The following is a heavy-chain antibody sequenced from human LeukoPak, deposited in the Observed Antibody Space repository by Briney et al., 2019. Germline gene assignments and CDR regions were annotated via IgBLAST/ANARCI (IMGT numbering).Heavy chain of an antibody. CDR3: ARDPPRIVVVVAATYYYGMDV. J-gene: IGHJ6*02. D-gene: IGHD2-15*01. Sequence: ASVKVSCKASGYTFTSYGISWVRQAPGRGLEWMGWISAYNGNTNYAQKLQGRVTMTTDTSTSTAYMELRSLRSDDTAVYYCARDPPRIVVVVAATYYYGMDVWGQGTTVTVSS. CDR2: ISAYNGNT. V-gene: IGHV1-18*01. CDR1: GYTFTSYG.